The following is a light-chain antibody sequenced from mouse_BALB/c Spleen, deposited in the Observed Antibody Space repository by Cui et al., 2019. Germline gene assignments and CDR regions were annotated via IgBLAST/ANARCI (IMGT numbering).Light chain of an antibody. CDR2: WES. Sequence: DIVMTQSPSSLTVTAGEKVTMSCKSSQSLLNSGNQKNYLTWYQQKPGQPPKLLIYWESTRESGVPDRFTGSGSGTDFTLTISSVQAEDLAVYYCQNDYSYPLTFGAGTKLELK. CDR3: QNDYSYPLT. V-gene: IGKV8-19*01. J-gene: IGKJ5*01. CDR1: QSLLNSGNQKNY.